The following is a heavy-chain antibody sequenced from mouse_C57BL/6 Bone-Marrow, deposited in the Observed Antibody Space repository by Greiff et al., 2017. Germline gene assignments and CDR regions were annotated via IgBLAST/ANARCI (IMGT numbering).Heavy chain of an antibody. CDR3: ASLGGFAY. V-gene: IGHV5-4*03. Sequence: EVMLVESGGGLVKPGGSLKLSCAASGFTFSSYAMSWVRQTPEKRLEWVATISDGGSYTYYPDNVKGRFTISRDNAKNNLYLQMSHLKSEDTAMYSCASLGGFAYWGQGTLVTVSA. CDR1: GFTFSSYA. D-gene: IGHD4-1*01. CDR2: ISDGGSYT. J-gene: IGHJ3*01.